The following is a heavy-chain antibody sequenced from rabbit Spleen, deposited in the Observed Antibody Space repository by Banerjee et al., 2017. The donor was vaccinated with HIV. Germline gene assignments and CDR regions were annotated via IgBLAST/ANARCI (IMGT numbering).Heavy chain of an antibody. D-gene: IGHD4-1*01. V-gene: IGHV1S45*01. CDR1: GFSFSSSYW. J-gene: IGHJ4*01. CDR2: IYGGSSGAT. Sequence: QEQLVESGGGLVKPEGSLKLSCTASGFSFSSSYWICWVRQAPGKGLEWIACIYGGSSGATHYASWAKGRFTISKTSSTTVTLQMTSLTAADTATYFCARDLAGVIGWNFNLWGQGTLVTVS. CDR3: ARDLAGVIGWNFNL.